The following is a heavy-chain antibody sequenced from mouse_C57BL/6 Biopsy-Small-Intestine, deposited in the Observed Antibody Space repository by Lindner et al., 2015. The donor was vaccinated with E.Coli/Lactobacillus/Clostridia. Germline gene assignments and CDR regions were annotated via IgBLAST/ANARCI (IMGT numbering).Heavy chain of an antibody. V-gene: IGHV2-3*01. CDR1: GFSLTSYD. J-gene: IGHJ4*01. Sequence: VQLQESGPGLVAPSQSLSITCTVSGFSLTSYDVSWVRQPPGEGLEWLGVIWGDGGTHYHSALISRLSISKDNSKSQVFLKLNSLQTDDTATYYCAGEVLPMDYWGQGTSVTVSS. CDR2: IWGDGGT. CDR3: AGEVLPMDY. D-gene: IGHD1-1*01.